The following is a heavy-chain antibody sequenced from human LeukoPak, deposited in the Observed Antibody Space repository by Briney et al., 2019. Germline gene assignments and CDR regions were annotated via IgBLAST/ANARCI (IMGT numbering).Heavy chain of an antibody. CDR1: GFTFSSYA. CDR3: ARRAGAYSHPYDY. CDR2: LSRTSIYI. J-gene: IGHJ4*02. Sequence: GGSLRLSCAASGFTFSSYAMSWVRQAPGKGLEWVSSLSRTSIYIYYADSVKGRFTISRDNAKNSLYLQMNSLRAEDTAVYYCARRAGAYSHPYDYWGQGTLVTVSS. D-gene: IGHD4/OR15-4a*01. V-gene: IGHV3-21*04.